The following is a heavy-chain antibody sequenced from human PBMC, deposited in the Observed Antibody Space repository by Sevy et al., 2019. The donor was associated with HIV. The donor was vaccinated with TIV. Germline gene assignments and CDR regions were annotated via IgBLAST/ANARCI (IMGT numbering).Heavy chain of an antibody. Sequence: SETLSLTCTLSGASMSGYYWSWIRQPPGKGLEWIGYIYDTGDTNFNPSLKSRVTISQDTSKTQFSLSLSSVNTADTAVYYCARGRSNFGYWSQGTLVTVSS. CDR2: IYDTGDT. V-gene: IGHV4-59*13. D-gene: IGHD2-15*01. CDR3: ARGRSNFGY. CDR1: GASMSGYY. J-gene: IGHJ4*02.